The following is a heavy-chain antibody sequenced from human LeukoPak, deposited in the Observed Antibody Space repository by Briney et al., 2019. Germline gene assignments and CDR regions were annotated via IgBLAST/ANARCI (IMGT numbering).Heavy chain of an antibody. D-gene: IGHD4-17*01. Sequence: GGSLRLSCAASGFTFSDYPMNWVRQAPGKGLEWVSTISGSGDTTYYADSVKGRFTISRDNSKNTLFLQLNSLRAEDTAVYYCATKPTYGGYTDYWGQGTLVTVSS. V-gene: IGHV3-23*01. CDR1: GFTFSDYP. CDR3: ATKPTYGGYTDY. CDR2: ISGSGDTT. J-gene: IGHJ4*02.